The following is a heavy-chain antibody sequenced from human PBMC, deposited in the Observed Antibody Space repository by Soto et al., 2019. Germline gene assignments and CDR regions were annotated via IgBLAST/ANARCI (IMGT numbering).Heavy chain of an antibody. CDR3: AKWSYVAYPGWADS. CDR1: GFTFSNYA. CDR2: ISGSGSST. V-gene: IGHV3-23*01. J-gene: IGHJ4*02. D-gene: IGHD4-17*01. Sequence: GGSLRLSCVVSGFTFSNYAMSWVRRAPGKGLEWVSVISGSGSSTHYADSLRGRFTTSRDNSEKTMYLQMNGLRAEDTAVYYCAKWSYVAYPGWADSWGQGTLVTVSS.